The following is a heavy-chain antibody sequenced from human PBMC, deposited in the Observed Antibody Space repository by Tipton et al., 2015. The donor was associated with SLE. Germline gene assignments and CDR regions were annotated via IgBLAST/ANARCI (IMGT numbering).Heavy chain of an antibody. CDR2: IYYSGTT. CDR3: AREGTAAGVTNWFDP. CDR1: GGSISSYY. V-gene: IGHV4-59*12. Sequence: TLSLTCTVSGGSISSYYWSWIRQPPGKGLEWIGYIYYSGTTNYNPSLKSRVTISIDTSKNQFSLKLGSVTAADTAVYYCAREGTAAGVTNWFDPWGQGTLVTVSS. D-gene: IGHD6-13*01. J-gene: IGHJ5*02.